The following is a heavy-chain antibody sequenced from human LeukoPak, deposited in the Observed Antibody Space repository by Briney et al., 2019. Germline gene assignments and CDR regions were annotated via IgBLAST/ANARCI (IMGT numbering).Heavy chain of an antibody. V-gene: IGHV4-59*08. CDR2: IYQSGST. CDR3: ARQKGSGSCSFDS. D-gene: IGHD3-10*01. Sequence: SETLSLTCTVSGGSISSFYWSWIRQPPGKGLEWIGVIYQSGSTHYNPSLKSRVTISVDRSKNQFSLKLSSVTAADTAVYYCARQKGSGSCSFDSWGQGTLVTVSS. J-gene: IGHJ5*01. CDR1: GGSISSFY.